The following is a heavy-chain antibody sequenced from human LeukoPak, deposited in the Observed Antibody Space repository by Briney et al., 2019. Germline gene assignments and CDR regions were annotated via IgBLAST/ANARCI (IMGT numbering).Heavy chain of an antibody. J-gene: IGHJ4*02. CDR3: ATEIVGYGDVHYFDH. CDR2: FNPEEGET. V-gene: IGHV1-24*01. Sequence: ASVKVSCKISGYTLSEVSMHWVRHSPGKGLEWMGGFNPEEGETIYARKFQGRLTLTEDTSTDTAYMEVSGLRSEDTAVYYCATEIVGYGDVHYFDHWGQGTLVTVPS. CDR1: GYTLSEVS. D-gene: IGHD5-12*01.